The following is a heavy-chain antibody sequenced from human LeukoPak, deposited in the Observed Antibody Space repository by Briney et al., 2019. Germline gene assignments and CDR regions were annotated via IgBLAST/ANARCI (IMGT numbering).Heavy chain of an antibody. V-gene: IGHV4-39*07. CDR3: ARDGMATVVTPNY. D-gene: IGHD4-23*01. Sequence: SETLSLTCTVSGDSISNSRYSWGWIRQPPGKGLEWIGTTSYSGSAYYNPSLKSRVTISVDASKNQFSLKMSSMTAADTAVYYCARDGMATVVTPNYWGQGTLVTVSS. J-gene: IGHJ4*02. CDR1: GDSISNSRYS. CDR2: TSYSGSA.